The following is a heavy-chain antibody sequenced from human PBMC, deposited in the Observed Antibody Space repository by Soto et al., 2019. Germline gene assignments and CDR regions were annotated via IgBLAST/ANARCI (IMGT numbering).Heavy chain of an antibody. CDR3: AKDHCPYCSGGSCYFDY. J-gene: IGHJ4*02. CDR1: GFTFDDYA. V-gene: IGHV3-9*01. Sequence: EVQLVESGGGLVQPGRSLRLSCAASGFTFDDYAMHWVRQAPGKGLEWVSGISWNSGSIGYADSVKGRFTISRDNAKNSLYLQMNSLRAEDTAVYYCAKDHCPYCSGGSCYFDYWGQGTLVTVSS. D-gene: IGHD2-15*01. CDR2: ISWNSGSI.